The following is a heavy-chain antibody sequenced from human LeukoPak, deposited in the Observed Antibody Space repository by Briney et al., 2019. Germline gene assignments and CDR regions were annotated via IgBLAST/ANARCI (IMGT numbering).Heavy chain of an antibody. Sequence: SETLSLTCTVSGDSLRSGRFYWAWIRQPPGKGLEWIGSILYTGRTFYNPSLKSRVTISVDTSKNQFSLRLGSVTASDTAVYYCARRDVGATIDYWGQGTLVTVSS. CDR3: ARRDVGATIDY. D-gene: IGHD1-26*01. CDR2: ILYTGRT. CDR1: GDSLRSGRFY. J-gene: IGHJ4*02. V-gene: IGHV4-39*01.